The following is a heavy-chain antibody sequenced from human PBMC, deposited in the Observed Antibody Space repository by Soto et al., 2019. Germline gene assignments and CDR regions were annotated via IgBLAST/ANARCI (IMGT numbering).Heavy chain of an antibody. CDR2: IIPIFGTA. J-gene: IGHJ5*02. V-gene: IGHV1-69*13. CDR1: GGTFSSYA. CDR3: AREYSSPNWFDP. Sequence: SVKVSCKASGGTFSSYAVSWVRQAPGQGLEWMGGIIPIFGTANYAQKFQGRVTITADESTSTAYMELSSLRSEDTAVYYCAREYSSPNWFDPWGQGTLVTVSS. D-gene: IGHD6-13*01.